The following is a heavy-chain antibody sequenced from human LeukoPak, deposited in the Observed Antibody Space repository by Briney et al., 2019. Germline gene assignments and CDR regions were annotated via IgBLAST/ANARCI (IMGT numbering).Heavy chain of an antibody. D-gene: IGHD6-13*01. Sequence: GGSLRLSCAASGFTFSDYIMNWVRQAPGMGLGWVSSISGSTTYLYYADSVKGRFTISRDNAKNSLYLQMNSLRAEDTAVYYCARDGSSWSEFDYWGQGTLVTVSS. V-gene: IGHV3-21*01. CDR3: ARDGSSWSEFDY. J-gene: IGHJ4*02. CDR1: GFTFSDYI. CDR2: ISGSTTYL.